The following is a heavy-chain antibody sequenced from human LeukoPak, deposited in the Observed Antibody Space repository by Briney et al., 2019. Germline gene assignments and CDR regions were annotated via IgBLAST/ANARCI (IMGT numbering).Heavy chain of an antibody. Sequence: PGGSLRLSCAASGFTVSSNYMSWVRQPPGKGLEWIGEINHSGSTNYNPSLKSRVTISVDTSKNQFSLKLSSVTAADTAVYYCARGLRWGYWYFDLWGRGTLVTVSS. CDR3: ARGLRWGYWYFDL. J-gene: IGHJ2*01. D-gene: IGHD3-16*01. CDR1: GFTVSSNY. CDR2: INHSGST. V-gene: IGHV4-34*01.